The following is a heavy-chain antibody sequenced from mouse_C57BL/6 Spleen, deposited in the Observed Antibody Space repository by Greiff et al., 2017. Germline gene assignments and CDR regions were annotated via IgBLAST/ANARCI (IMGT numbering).Heavy chain of an antibody. J-gene: IGHJ4*01. V-gene: IGHV5-17*01. Sequence: EVMLVESGGGLVKPGGSLKLSCAASGFTFSDYGMHWVRQAPEKGLEWVAYISSGSSTIYSADTVKGRFTISRDNAKNTLFLQMTSLRSEDTAMYYCARRNYEGAMDYWGQGTSVTVSS. CDR2: ISSGSSTI. D-gene: IGHD2-1*01. CDR3: ARRNYEGAMDY. CDR1: GFTFSDYG.